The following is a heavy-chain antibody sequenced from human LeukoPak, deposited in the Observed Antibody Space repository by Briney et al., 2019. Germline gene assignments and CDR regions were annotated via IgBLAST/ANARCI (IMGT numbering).Heavy chain of an antibody. CDR2: IYTSGST. J-gene: IGHJ3*02. CDR1: GGSISSGSYY. V-gene: IGHV4-61*02. Sequence: SQTLSLTCTVSGGSISSGSYYWSWIRQPAGRGREWIGRIYTSGSTNYNPSLKVRVNISVDTAKNQFSRKLSSVTAADTAEYYCARVPAYYDSSGYGVFDMGGQGTMVTVSS. CDR3: ARVPAYYDSSGYGVFDM. D-gene: IGHD3-22*01.